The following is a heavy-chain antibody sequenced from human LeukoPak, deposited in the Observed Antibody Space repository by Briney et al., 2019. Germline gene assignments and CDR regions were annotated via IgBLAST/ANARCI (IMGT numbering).Heavy chain of an antibody. CDR1: GYSFTTYW. Sequence: GESLKISCKGSGYSFTTYWIGWVRQMPGKGLEWMGIIYPGDSDTRYSPSFQGQVTISVGQSISTAYLQWSSLKASDTAMYYCARKYSRPSSLVDYWGQGTLVTVSS. V-gene: IGHV5-51*01. D-gene: IGHD6-6*01. J-gene: IGHJ4*02. CDR2: IYPGDSDT. CDR3: ARKYSRPSSLVDY.